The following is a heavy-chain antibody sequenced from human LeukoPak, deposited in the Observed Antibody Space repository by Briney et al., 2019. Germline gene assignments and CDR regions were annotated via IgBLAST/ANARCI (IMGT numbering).Heavy chain of an antibody. D-gene: IGHD2-8*01. CDR1: GFTFSSYG. J-gene: IGHJ2*01. CDR3: ARSPEVSQHVIYWYFDL. CDR2: ISSSSSYI. V-gene: IGHV3-21*01. Sequence: GGSLRLSCAASGFTFSSYGMHWVRQAPGKGLEWVSSISSSSSYIYYADSVKGRFTISRDSAKNSLYLHMTSLRAEDTAVYYCARSPEVSQHVIYWYFDLWGRGTLVSVSS.